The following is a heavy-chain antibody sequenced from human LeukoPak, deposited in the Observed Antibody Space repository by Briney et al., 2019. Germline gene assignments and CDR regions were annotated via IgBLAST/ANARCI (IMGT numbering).Heavy chain of an antibody. Sequence: PSQTLSLTCTVSGGSISSGGYYWSWIRQHPGKGLEWIGYIYYSGSTYYNPSLKSRVTISVDTSKNQFSLKLSSVTAADTAVYYCARDGSSGYSGYERAFDIWGQGTMVTVSS. J-gene: IGHJ3*02. D-gene: IGHD5-12*01. CDR3: ARDGSSGYSGYERAFDI. V-gene: IGHV4-31*03. CDR2: IYYSGST. CDR1: GGSISSGGYY.